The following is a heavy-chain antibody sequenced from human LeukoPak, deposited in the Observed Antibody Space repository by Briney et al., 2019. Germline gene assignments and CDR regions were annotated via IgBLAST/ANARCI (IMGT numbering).Heavy chain of an antibody. CDR3: AKGGSSSWVDY. CDR2: IRYDGSNE. CDR1: GFTFNSYG. J-gene: IGHJ4*02. V-gene: IGHV3-30*02. Sequence: GGSLRLSCAASGFTFNSYGMHWVRQAPGKGLKWVTFIRYDGSNEYYADSVKGRFTISRDNSKNTLFLQMNSLRTEDTAVYYCAKGGSSSWVDYWGQGTLVTVSS. D-gene: IGHD6-13*01.